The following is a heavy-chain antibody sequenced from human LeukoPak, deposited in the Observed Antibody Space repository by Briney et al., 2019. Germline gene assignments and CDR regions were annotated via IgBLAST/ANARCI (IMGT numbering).Heavy chain of an antibody. V-gene: IGHV3-53*01. J-gene: IGHJ4*02. CDR2: IYSGGST. CDR3: ARWDDSDLDY. Sequence: GGPLRLSCAASGFTVSSNYMSWVRQAPGKGLEWVSVIYSGGSTYYADSVKGRFTISRDNSKNTLYLQMNSLRAEDTAVYYCARWDDSDLDYWGQGTLVTVSS. CDR1: GFTVSSNY. D-gene: IGHD3-22*01.